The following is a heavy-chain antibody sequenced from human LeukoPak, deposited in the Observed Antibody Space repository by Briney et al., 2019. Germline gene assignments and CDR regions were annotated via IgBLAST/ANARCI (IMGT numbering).Heavy chain of an antibody. V-gene: IGHV4-61*01. D-gene: IGHD3-10*01. J-gene: IGHJ4*02. CDR2: IYYSGST. CDR1: GGSVSSGSYY. CDR3: ARDGYGSGSYLDY. Sequence: PSETLSLTCTVSGGSVSSGSYYWGWIRQPPGKGLEWIGYIYYSGSTNYNPSLKSRVTISVDTSKNQFSLKLSSVTAADTAVYYCARDGYGSGSYLDYWGQGTLVTVSS.